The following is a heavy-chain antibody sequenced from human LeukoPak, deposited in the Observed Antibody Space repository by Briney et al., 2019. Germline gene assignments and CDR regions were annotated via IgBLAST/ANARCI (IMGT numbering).Heavy chain of an antibody. V-gene: IGHV4-4*07. CDR1: GGSINNYY. Sequence: SETLSLTCTASGGSINNYYWSWIRQPAGKGLEWIGRIYSSGSTNYSPSLKSRVTMSVDTSKTQFSLRLSSVTAADTAVYYCARGPDTRGYSYYFDYWGQGTLVSVSS. CDR2: IYSSGST. D-gene: IGHD5-18*01. J-gene: IGHJ4*02. CDR3: ARGPDTRGYSYYFDY.